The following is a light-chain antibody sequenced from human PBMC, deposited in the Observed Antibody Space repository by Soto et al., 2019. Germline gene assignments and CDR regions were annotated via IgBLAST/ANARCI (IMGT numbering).Light chain of an antibody. CDR2: GAS. J-gene: IGKJ1*01. Sequence: EIVLTQSPGTLSLSPGERATLSCRASQSVSRNYLAWYQQKPGQAPRLLIYGASSRATGIPDRFSGSGSGTDFTLTISRLEPEDFALYYCQQYDSSPWTFGQGIKVEIK. CDR3: QQYDSSPWT. CDR1: QSVSRNY. V-gene: IGKV3-20*01.